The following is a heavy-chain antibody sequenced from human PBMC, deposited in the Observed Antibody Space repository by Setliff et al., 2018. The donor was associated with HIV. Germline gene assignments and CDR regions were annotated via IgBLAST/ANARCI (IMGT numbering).Heavy chain of an antibody. CDR3: ARGSPDYGDYLGYFQH. D-gene: IGHD4-17*01. CDR1: GSTFSDYY. V-gene: IGHV3-11*04. CDR2: ISSSGYTM. Sequence: GGSLRLSCAASGSTFSDYYMSWVRQAPGKGLEWVSYISSSGYTMYSVDSVKGRFTISRDNAKKSVYLQMSSLRAEDTAVYYCARGSPDYGDYLGYFQHWGQGTLVTVSS. J-gene: IGHJ1*01.